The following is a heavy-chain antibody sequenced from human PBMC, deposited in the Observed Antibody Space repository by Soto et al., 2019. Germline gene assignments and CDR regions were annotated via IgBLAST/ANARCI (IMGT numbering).Heavy chain of an antibody. D-gene: IGHD2-21*01. J-gene: IGHJ4*02. CDR3: ARLTRILSTSAPFDY. V-gene: IGHV5-51*01. Sequence: GESLKISCKGSRYGFTSYWIGWVRQKPGKGLEWMGIMYPGDSDTRYSPSFQGHVTISADKSISTAYLQWSSLKASDTAIYYCARLTRILSTSAPFDYWGQGTLVTVSS. CDR1: RYGFTSYW. CDR2: MYPGDSDT.